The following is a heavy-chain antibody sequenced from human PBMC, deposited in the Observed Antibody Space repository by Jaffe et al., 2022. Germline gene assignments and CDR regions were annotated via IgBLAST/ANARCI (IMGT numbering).Heavy chain of an antibody. J-gene: IGHJ2*01. Sequence: QVQLVQSGAEVKKPGSSVKVSCKASGGTFSSYTISWVRQAPGQGLEWMGRIIPILGIANYAQKFQGRVTITADKSTSTAYMELSSLRSEDTAVYYCARPTTVTTGNWYFDLWGRGTLVTVSS. D-gene: IGHD4-17*01. CDR2: IIPILGIA. CDR3: ARPTTVTTGNWYFDL. V-gene: IGHV1-69*02. CDR1: GGTFSSYT.